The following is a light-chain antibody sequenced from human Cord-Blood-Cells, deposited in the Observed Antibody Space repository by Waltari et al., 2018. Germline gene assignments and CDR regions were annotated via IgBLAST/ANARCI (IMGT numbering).Light chain of an antibody. CDR3: QQYYSTPPT. J-gene: IGKJ1*01. Sequence: DIVMTQSPDSLAVSLGERDTINCKSSQSVFYSSNNKNYLAWYQQKPGQPPKLLIYWASTRESGVPDRSRGSGSGTDFTLTISSLQADDVAVYYCQQYYSTPPTFGQGAKVEVK. CDR1: QSVFYSSNNKNY. V-gene: IGKV4-1*01. CDR2: WAS.